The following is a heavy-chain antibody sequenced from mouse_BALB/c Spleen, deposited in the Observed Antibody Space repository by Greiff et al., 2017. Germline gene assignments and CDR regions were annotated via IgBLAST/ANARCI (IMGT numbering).Heavy chain of an antibody. D-gene: IGHD2-3*01. V-gene: IGHV2-9*02. CDR3: AREGGDGYSLDY. CDR2: IWAGGST. Sequence: VQLMESGPGLVAPSQSLSITCTVSGFSLTSYGVHWVRQPPGKGLEWLGVIWAGGSTNYNSALMSRLSISKDNSKSQVFLKMNSLQTDDTAMYYCAREGGDGYSLDYWGQGTTLTVSS. CDR1: GFSLTSYG. J-gene: IGHJ2*01.